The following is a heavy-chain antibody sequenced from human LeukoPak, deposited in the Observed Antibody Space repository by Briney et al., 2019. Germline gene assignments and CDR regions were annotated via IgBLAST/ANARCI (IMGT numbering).Heavy chain of an antibody. D-gene: IGHD3-22*01. J-gene: IGHJ4*02. CDR1: GYTFTGYY. V-gene: IGHV1-2*04. Sequence: ASVKVSCKASGYTFTGYYMHWVRQAPGQGLEWMGWINPNSGSTNYAQKFQGWVTMTRDTSISTAYMELSRLRSDDTAVYYCARDRYYYDSSGYSHWGQGTLVTVSS. CDR2: INPNSGST. CDR3: ARDRYYYDSSGYSH.